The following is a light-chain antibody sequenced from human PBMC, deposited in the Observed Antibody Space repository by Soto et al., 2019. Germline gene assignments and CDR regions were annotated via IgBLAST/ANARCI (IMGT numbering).Light chain of an antibody. CDR3: QAWDSSTVV. Sequence: SYELTQPPSDYVSPGQTSSITCPGDQLGDKYACWYQQRPGQSPVLVIYQDRKRPSGIPERFSGANSGNTATLTISGTQAMDEADYYCQAWDSSTVVFGGGTQLTVL. CDR1: QLGDKY. CDR2: QDR. V-gene: IGLV3-1*01. J-gene: IGLJ2*01.